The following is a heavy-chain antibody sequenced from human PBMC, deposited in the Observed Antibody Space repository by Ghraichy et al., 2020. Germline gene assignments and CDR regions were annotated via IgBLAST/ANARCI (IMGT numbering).Heavy chain of an antibody. CDR2: IRSDGRST. J-gene: IGHJ5*02. Sequence: SCTASGFTFSCCGIHWVRQAPGKGLEWVTFIRSDGRSTYYGDSVKGRFTISRDNSKNTVYLQMNSLRAEDTAVYYCAKEGFDPWGQGTLVTVSS. V-gene: IGHV3-30*02. CDR1: GFTFSCCG. CDR3: AKEGFDP.